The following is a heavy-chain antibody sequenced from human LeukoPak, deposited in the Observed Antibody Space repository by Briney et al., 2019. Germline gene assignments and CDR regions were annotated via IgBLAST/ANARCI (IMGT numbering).Heavy chain of an antibody. D-gene: IGHD3-22*01. CDR3: ARYDRYYDSSGYLDY. V-gene: IGHV4-59*08. CDR1: GGSISSYY. Sequence: SETLSLTCTVSGGSISSYYWSWIRQPPGKGLEWIGYIYYSGSTNYNPSLKSRVTISVDTSKNQFSLKLSSVTAADTAVYYCARYDRYYDSSGYLDYWGQGTLVTVSS. J-gene: IGHJ4*02. CDR2: IYYSGST.